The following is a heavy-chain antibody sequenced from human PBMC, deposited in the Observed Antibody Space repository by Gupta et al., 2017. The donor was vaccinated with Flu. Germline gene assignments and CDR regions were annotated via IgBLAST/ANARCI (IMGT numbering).Heavy chain of an antibody. J-gene: IGHJ6*03. V-gene: IGHV4-59*01. CDR3: ARVQDGDYFYYMDV. CDR2: THYSGNT. Sequence: QVQLQESGPGLGKPSETLSLTCTVSGDSISRYYWIWIRQSPGKGLEWIGYTHYSGNTNNNPSLKSRVTMSVATAKNQISLKLSSVTAADTAVYYCARVQDGDYFYYMDVWGKGTTVTVSS. D-gene: IGHD2-8*01. CDR1: GDSISRYY.